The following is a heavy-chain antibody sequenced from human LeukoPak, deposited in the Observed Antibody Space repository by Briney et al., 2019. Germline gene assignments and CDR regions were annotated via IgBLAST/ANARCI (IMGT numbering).Heavy chain of an antibody. Sequence: GGSLRLSCEASGFIFSNYWMAWVRQAPGKGLEWVSYISSSGSTIYYADSVKGRFTISRDNAKNSLYLQMNSLRAEDTAVYYCAELGITMIGGVWGKGTTVTISS. J-gene: IGHJ6*04. D-gene: IGHD3-10*02. CDR2: ISSSGSTI. V-gene: IGHV3-48*03. CDR1: GFIFSNYW. CDR3: AELGITMIGGV.